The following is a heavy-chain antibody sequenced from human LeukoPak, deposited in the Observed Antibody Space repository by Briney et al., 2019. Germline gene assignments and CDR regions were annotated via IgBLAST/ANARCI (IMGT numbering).Heavy chain of an antibody. CDR2: IGTAGDT. V-gene: IGHV3-13*01. CDR3: ARQSTPHGDFDY. CDR1: GFTLSSYA. J-gene: IGHJ4*02. Sequence: GGSLRLSCAASGFTLSSYAMHWVRQPAGKGLEWVSAIGTAGDTFYPGSVKGRFTISRENAKKSLFFQMNSLRVEDTAVYYCARQSTPHGDFDYWGQGTLVTVSS. D-gene: IGHD3-16*01.